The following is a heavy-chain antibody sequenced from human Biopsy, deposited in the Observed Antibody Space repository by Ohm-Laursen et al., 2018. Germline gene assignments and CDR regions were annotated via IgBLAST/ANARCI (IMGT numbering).Heavy chain of an antibody. Sequence: TLSLTCTVSGDSVTKYCWSWIRQPPGKGLEWIGHIYYSVMTNYNPSLQSRVSISVDTSRNEFSLRLTSVTAADTAVYYCARGSLKMDYWGQGTLVTVSS. CDR1: GDSVTKYC. J-gene: IGHJ4*02. CDR3: ARGSLKMDY. D-gene: IGHD3-9*01. V-gene: IGHV4-59*02. CDR2: IYYSVMT.